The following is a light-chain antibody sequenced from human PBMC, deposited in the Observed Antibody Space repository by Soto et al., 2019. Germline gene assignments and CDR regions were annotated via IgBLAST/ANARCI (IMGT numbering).Light chain of an antibody. V-gene: IGLV1-44*01. CDR3: AVWDDSLSGMV. CDR2: NNK. Sequence: QSVLTQPPSASGTPGQRVTISCSGSSSNIETNTVDWYQHLPGTAPKVLIFNNKQRPSGVPDRFSGSKSGTSASLAISGLQSEDEADYYCAVWDDSLSGMVFGGGTKVTVL. CDR1: SSNIETNT. J-gene: IGLJ2*01.